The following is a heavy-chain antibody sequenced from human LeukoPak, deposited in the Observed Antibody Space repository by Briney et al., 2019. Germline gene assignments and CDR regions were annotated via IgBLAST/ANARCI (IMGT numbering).Heavy chain of an antibody. D-gene: IGHD4-17*01. Sequence: SETLSLTCTVSGGSISSYYWSWIRQPPGKGLEWIGYIYYSGSTNYNPSLKSRVTISVDTSKNQFSLKLSSVTAADTAVYYCARGPDYGGNWVDYWGQGTLVTVSS. J-gene: IGHJ4*02. V-gene: IGHV4-59*01. CDR2: IYYSGST. CDR3: ARGPDYGGNWVDY. CDR1: GGSISSYY.